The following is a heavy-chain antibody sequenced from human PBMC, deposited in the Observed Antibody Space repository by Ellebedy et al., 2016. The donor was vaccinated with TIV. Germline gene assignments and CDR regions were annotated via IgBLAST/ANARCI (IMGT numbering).Heavy chain of an antibody. J-gene: IGHJ4*02. CDR1: GGTFSSDS. Sequence: ASVKVSCKASGGTFSSDSISWVRQAPGQGLEWMGGILPILGITNYAQKFQGRVTITADKSTITAYMELSSLTSDDTAVYYCARVIGLLDCDGATCSPPPPLDYWGQGTLVTVSS. V-gene: IGHV1-69*10. D-gene: IGHD2-21*01. CDR2: ILPILGIT. CDR3: ARVIGLLDCDGATCSPPPPLDY.